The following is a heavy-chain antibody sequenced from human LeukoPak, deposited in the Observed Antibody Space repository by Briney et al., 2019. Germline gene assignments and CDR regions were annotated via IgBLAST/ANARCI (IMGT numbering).Heavy chain of an antibody. J-gene: IGHJ3*02. CDR2: ISGSSSYI. CDR3: ARVAVTTLRRAFDI. D-gene: IGHD4-17*01. CDR1: GFTFSSYS. V-gene: IGHV3-21*01. Sequence: GGSLRLSCAASGFTFSSYSMNWVRQAPGKGLEWVSSISGSSSYIYYADSVKGRFTISRDNAKNSLYLQMNSLRAEDTAVYYCARVAVTTLRRAFDIWGQGTMVTVSS.